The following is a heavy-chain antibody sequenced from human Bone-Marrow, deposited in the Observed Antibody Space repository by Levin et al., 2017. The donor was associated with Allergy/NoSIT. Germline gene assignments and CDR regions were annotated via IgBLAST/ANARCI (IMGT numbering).Heavy chain of an antibody. J-gene: IGHJ4*02. CDR1: GGSISSSSYY. V-gene: IGHV4-39*01. Sequence: SQTLSLTCTVSGGSISSSSYYWGWIRQPPGKGLEWIGSIYYSGSTYYNPSLKSRVTISVDTSKNRFSLKLSSVTAADTAVYYCARGYCSSTSCYAVGYFDYWGQGTLVTVSS. CDR3: ARGYCSSTSCYAVGYFDY. CDR2: IYYSGST. D-gene: IGHD2-2*01.